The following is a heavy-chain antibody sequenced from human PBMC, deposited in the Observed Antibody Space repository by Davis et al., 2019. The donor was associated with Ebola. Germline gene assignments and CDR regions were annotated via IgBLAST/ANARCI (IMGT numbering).Heavy chain of an antibody. CDR3: ARESYSSGWFEY. J-gene: IGHJ4*02. D-gene: IGHD6-19*01. CDR1: SGSISGSY. Sequence: PSETLSLTCTVSSGSISGSYWSWIRQSPGKGLEWIGYMHDSGRTDYNPSLQSRVTISVDTSKNQFSLRLSSVTAADTAVYFCARESYSSGWFEYWGQGTLVTVSS. V-gene: IGHV4-59*01. CDR2: MHDSGRT.